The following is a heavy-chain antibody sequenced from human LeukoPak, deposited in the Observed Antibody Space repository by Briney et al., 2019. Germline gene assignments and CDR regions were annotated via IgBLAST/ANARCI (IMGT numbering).Heavy chain of an antibody. CDR1: ASSFNDAW. V-gene: IGHV3-15*01. D-gene: IGHD4-11*01. Sequence: VGSLRLSRGVSASSFNDAWLTWVAEALERRLEWVGRIKAKSQGATTDYATSVKGRFTISRDDSNNMVSLQMNSLKREDAAIYYCTTGFCPSNACHWDDAFAVWGQGTTVTVSS. CDR2: IKAKSQGATT. J-gene: IGHJ3*01. CDR3: TTGFCPSNACHWDDAFAV.